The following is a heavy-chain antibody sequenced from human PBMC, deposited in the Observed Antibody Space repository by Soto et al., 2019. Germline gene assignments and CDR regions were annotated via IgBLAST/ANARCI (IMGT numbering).Heavy chain of an antibody. CDR3: ASVSFDPFYSYGMDV. D-gene: IGHD2-21*01. CDR1: GDSFNNDG. CDR2: INAGNGKG. V-gene: IGHV1-3*01. Sequence: GSVKVSCKPSGDSFNNDGVTWVRQAPGQRLEWMGWINAGNGKGKYSQKFQGRVTITRDTSASTAYMDLSSLRSEDTAVYYCASVSFDPFYSYGMDVWGQGTTVTVSS. J-gene: IGHJ6*02.